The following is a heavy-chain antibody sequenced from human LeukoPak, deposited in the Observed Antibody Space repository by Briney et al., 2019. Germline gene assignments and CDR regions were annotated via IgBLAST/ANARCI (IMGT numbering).Heavy chain of an antibody. V-gene: IGHV4-38-2*01. J-gene: IGHJ4*02. CDR3: AGSTSRETFDY. D-gene: IGHD2-2*01. Sequence: SETLSLTCAVSGYSISSGYYWGWIRQPPGKGLEWIGSIYHTGSICYNPSLKSRVTISVDTSKNQFSLRLSSVTAADTAVYYCAGSTSRETFDYWGQGTLVTVSS. CDR2: IYHTGSI. CDR1: GYSISSGYY.